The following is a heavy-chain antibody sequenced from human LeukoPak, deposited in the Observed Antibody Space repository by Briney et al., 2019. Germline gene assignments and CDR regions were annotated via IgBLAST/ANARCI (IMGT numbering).Heavy chain of an antibody. D-gene: IGHD3-3*01. CDR3: ARAGGYYGDGRDNAFDI. V-gene: IGHV3-30-3*01. J-gene: IGHJ3*02. Sequence: GGSLGLSCAASGFTFSSYAMHWVRQAPGKGLEWVAVISYDGSNKYYADSVKGRFTISRDNSKNTLYLQMNSLRAEDTAVYYCARAGGYYGDGRDNAFDIWGQGTMVTASS. CDR1: GFTFSSYA. CDR2: ISYDGSNK.